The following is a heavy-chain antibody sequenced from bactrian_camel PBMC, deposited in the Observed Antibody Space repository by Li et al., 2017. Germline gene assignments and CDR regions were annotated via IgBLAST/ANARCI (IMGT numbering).Heavy chain of an antibody. Sequence: QLVESGGGSVQVGGSLKLSCAVSGYTLTGNCMGWFRQVPGKEREGVASITTATGNTDYADSVKGRFTISQDGAENTVYLQMNGLKPEDTAMYYCAADEYNLGLARSYTYWGQGTQVTVS. CDR1: GYTLTGNC. CDR2: ITTATGNT. CDR3: AADEYNLGLARSYTY. D-gene: IGHD5*01. J-gene: IGHJ4*01. V-gene: IGHV3S25*01.